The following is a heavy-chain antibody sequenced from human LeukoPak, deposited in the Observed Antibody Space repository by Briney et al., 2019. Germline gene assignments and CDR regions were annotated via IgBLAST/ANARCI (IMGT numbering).Heavy chain of an antibody. CDR3: ARSPYYDILTGSRGTFDY. J-gene: IGHJ4*02. CDR2: IDWDDDK. CDR1: GFSPSTSGVG. D-gene: IGHD3-9*01. V-gene: IGHV2-5*02. Sequence: SGPTLVNPTQALTLTCTFSGFSPSTSGVGVGWIRQPPGKALEWLALIDWDDDKRYSPSLKSRLTISKDTSKNQVVLTMTNMDPVDTATYYCARSPYYDILTGSRGTFDYWGQGTLVTVSS.